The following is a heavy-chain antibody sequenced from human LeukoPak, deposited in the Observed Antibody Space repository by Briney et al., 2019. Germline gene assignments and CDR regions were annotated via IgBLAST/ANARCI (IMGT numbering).Heavy chain of an antibody. CDR2: TYYRSKWYN. D-gene: IGHD6-19*01. CDR1: GDKGARKSEG. V-gene: IGHV6-1*01. CDR3: ARDVGTSGWFTFDY. J-gene: IGHJ4*02. Sequence: SHTKAVTCVICGDKGARKSEGWNLSRQSLSKRLEWLGRTYYRSKWYNDYAVSIQGRITINLDTSKNQFSLQLNSVTPEDTAVYYCARDVGTSGWFTFDYWGQRTLVTASS.